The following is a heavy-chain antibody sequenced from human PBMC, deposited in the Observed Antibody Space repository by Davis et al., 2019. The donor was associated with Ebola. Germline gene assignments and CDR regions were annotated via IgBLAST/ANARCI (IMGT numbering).Heavy chain of an antibody. V-gene: IGHV6-1*01. Sequence: PSETLSLTCVISGDTVSGSSGAWNWIRPSPSRGLEWLGRTYYTSKWHNDYGESVKSRITINPDTSKNQLSLQLNSVTSEDTAVYYCVRGWGRSGLDVWGQGTTVTVSS. CDR1: GDTVSGSSGA. CDR3: VRGWGRSGLDV. J-gene: IGHJ6*02. CDR2: TYYTSKWHN. D-gene: IGHD3-16*01.